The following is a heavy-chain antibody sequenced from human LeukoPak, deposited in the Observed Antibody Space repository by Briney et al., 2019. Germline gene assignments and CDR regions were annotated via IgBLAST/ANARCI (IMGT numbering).Heavy chain of an antibody. V-gene: IGHV1-8*03. CDR1: GYTFTSYD. Sequence: ASVKVSCKASGYTFTSYDINWVRQATGQGLEWMGWMNPNSGNTGYAQKFQGRVTITRNTSISTAYMELSSLRSEDTAVYYCARGAWELPLYYYYYYMDVWGKGTTVTVSS. CDR3: ARGAWELPLYYYYYYMDV. CDR2: MNPNSGNT. D-gene: IGHD1-26*01. J-gene: IGHJ6*03.